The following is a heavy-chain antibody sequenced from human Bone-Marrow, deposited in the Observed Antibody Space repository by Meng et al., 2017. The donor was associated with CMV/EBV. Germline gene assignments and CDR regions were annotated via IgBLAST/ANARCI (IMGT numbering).Heavy chain of an antibody. CDR1: GGSFSSYY. Sequence: SETLSLTCAVYGGSFSSYYWSWIRQPPGKGLEWIGYIYYSGSTNYNPSLKSRVTISVDTSKNQFSLKLSSVTAADTAVYYCARDPGGELLSSFDYWGQGTLVTVSS. CDR3: ARDPGGELLSSFDY. V-gene: IGHV4-59*01. D-gene: IGHD3-10*01. CDR2: IYYSGST. J-gene: IGHJ4*02.